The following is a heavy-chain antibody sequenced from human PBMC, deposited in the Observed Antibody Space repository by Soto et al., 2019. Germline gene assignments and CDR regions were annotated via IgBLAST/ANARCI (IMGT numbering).Heavy chain of an antibody. CDR2: ISGSGGIT. V-gene: IGHV3-23*01. CDR1: GFTFSSYA. J-gene: IGHJ5*02. Sequence: GGSLRLSCAASGFTFSSYAMSWVRQAPGKGLEWVSSISGSGGITHYTDSVKGRFTISRDNSKNTLYLQMNSLRAEDTAEYYCARGYTNIDQWGQGTLVTVSS. D-gene: IGHD5-18*01. CDR3: ARGYTNIDQ.